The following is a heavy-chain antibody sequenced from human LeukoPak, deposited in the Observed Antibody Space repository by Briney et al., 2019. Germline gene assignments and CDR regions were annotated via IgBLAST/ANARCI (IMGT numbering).Heavy chain of an antibody. Sequence: GSLHISSQCSGSSFTSYWIGWVRQVPGKGLEWIGIIYPGDSDTRYSPPFQGQVTISVDKSISTAYLQWSRLKASDTAMYYCASLGIAVAGDYWGQGPLVTVPS. J-gene: IGHJ4*02. CDR1: GSSFTSYW. CDR2: IYPGDSDT. V-gene: IGHV5-51*01. D-gene: IGHD6-19*01. CDR3: ASLGIAVAGDY.